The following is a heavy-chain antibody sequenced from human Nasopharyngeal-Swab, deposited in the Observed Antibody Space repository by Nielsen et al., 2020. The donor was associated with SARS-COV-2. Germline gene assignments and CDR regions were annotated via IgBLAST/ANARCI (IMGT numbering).Heavy chain of an antibody. J-gene: IGHJ6*03. V-gene: IGHV3-23*01. CDR2: ISGSGGST. CDR3: AKDYNSVGWGSNKIYYTDV. D-gene: IGHD3-16*01. CDR1: GFTFSSYA. Sequence: GESLKISCAASGFTFSSYAMSWVRQAPGKGLEWVSAISGSGGSTYYADSVKGRFTISRDNSKNTLYLQMNSLRAEDTAVYYCAKDYNSVGWGSNKIYYTDVWGKGTTVTVSS.